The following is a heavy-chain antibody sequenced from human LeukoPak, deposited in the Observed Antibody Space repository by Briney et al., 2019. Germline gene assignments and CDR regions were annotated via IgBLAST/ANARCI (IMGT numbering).Heavy chain of an antibody. J-gene: IGHJ4*02. CDR2: IYYSGST. Sequence: PSETLSLTCTVSGFSISSYYWSWVRQPPGKGLEWVGYIYYSGSTNYNPSLKSRVTISVDTSKNQFSLKLSSVTAADTAVYYCARGGDGYKDEWGQGTLVTVSS. V-gene: IGHV4-59*01. CDR3: ARGGDGYKDE. D-gene: IGHD5-24*01. CDR1: GFSISSYY.